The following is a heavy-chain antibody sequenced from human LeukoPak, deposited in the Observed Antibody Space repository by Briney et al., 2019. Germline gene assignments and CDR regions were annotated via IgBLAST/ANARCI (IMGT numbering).Heavy chain of an antibody. J-gene: IGHJ5*02. Sequence: SETLSLTCTVSGGSISSGGYYWSWIRQHPGKGLEWIGYIYYSGSTYYNPSLKSRVTISVDTSKNQFSLKLSSVTAADTAVYYCARHLTDYGDAGWFDPWGQGTLVTVSS. CDR3: ARHLTDYGDAGWFDP. CDR2: IYYSGST. V-gene: IGHV4-31*03. CDR1: GGSISSGGYY. D-gene: IGHD4-17*01.